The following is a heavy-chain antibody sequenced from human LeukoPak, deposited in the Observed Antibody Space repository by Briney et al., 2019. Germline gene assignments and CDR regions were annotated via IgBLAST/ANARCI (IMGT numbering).Heavy chain of an antibody. CDR3: ARVEYSSSSGGGGIDY. Sequence: ASVKVSCKASGYSFTGFYMHWVRQAPGQRLEWMGWINPKSGGTNYAQKFQGRATMTRDTSISTAYMELSRLRSDDTAVYYCARVEYSSSSGGGGIDYWGQGTLVTVSS. J-gene: IGHJ4*02. CDR2: INPKSGGT. CDR1: GYSFTGFY. V-gene: IGHV1-2*02. D-gene: IGHD6-6*01.